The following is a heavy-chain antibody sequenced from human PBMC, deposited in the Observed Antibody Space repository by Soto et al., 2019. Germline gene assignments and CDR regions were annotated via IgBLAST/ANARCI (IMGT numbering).Heavy chain of an antibody. V-gene: IGHV1-69*06. CDR2: IIPIFGTA. CDR1: GGTFSSYA. D-gene: IGHD2-2*01. CDR3: ARPYQLLTYYYYGMDV. J-gene: IGHJ6*02. Sequence: QVQLVQSGAEVKKPGSSVKVSCKASGGTFSSYAISWVRQAPGQGLEWMGGIIPIFGTANYAQKFQGRVTMTADKSTSTAYMELSSLRSEDTAVYYCARPYQLLTYYYYGMDVWGQGTTVTVSS.